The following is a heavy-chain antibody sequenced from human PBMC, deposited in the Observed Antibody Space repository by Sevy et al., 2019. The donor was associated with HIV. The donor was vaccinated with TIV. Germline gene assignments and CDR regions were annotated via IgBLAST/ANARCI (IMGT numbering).Heavy chain of an antibody. CDR2: ITSCGAT. CDR1: GLTFTTNA. Sequence: GGSLRLSCAASGLTFTTNAMSWVRQAPGKGLEWVAGITSCGATYYADSVKGRFTVSKDNSKNTLYLQLNSLRADDTAVFYCAGGDTPMITDLDYWGQGTLVTVSS. CDR3: AGGDTPMITDLDY. D-gene: IGHD3-16*01. J-gene: IGHJ4*02. V-gene: IGHV3-23*01.